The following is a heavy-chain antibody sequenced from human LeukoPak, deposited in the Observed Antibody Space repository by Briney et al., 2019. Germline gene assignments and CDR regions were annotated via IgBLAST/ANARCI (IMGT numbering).Heavy chain of an antibody. V-gene: IGHV1-18*01. D-gene: IGHD3-22*01. Sequence: GASVKDSCKASGYTFTSYGSSCVRQALGQGLEWMGWINAYNGNTNYAQKLQGRVTMTTDTSTSTAYMELRSLRSDDTAVYYCAREIRKTSYYYDSSGYEYWGQGTLVTVSS. J-gene: IGHJ4*02. CDR2: INAYNGNT. CDR1: GYTFTSYG. CDR3: AREIRKTSYYYDSSGYEY.